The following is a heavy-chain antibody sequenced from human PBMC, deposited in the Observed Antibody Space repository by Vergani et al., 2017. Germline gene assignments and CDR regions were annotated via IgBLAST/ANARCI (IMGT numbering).Heavy chain of an antibody. J-gene: IGHJ4*02. Sequence: QLQLQESGPGLVKPSETLSLTCTVSGGSISSSSYYWGWIRQPPGKGLEWIGSIYYSGSTYYNPSLKSRVTISVDTSKNQFSMKLSSVTAAYTAVYYCARGSAWYFYYWGQGTLVTFSS. D-gene: IGHD2-21*01. CDR1: GGSISSSSYY. V-gene: IGHV4-39*01. CDR3: ARGSAWYFYY. CDR2: IYYSGST.